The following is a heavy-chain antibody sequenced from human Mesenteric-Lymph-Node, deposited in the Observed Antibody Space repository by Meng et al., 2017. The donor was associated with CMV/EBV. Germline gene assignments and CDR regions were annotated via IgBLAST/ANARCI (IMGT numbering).Heavy chain of an antibody. CDR2: IYPGDSDT. V-gene: IGHV5-51*01. D-gene: IGHD2-2*01. CDR3: ARGGYYSIPSNSHDYYYYGMGV. CDR1: GYSFTSYW. J-gene: IGHJ6*02. Sequence: GESLKISCKGSGYSFTSYWIGWVRQMPGKGLEWMGIIYPGDSDTRYSPSFQGQVTISADKSISTAYLQWSSLKASDTAMYYCARGGYYSIPSNSHDYYYYGMGVWGQGTTVTVSS.